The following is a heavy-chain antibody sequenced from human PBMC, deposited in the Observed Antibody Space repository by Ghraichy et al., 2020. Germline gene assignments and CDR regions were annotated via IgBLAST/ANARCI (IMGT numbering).Heavy chain of an antibody. Sequence: SETLSLTCAVYGGSFSGYYWSWIRQPPGKGLEWIGEINHSGSTNYNPSLKSRVTISVDTSKNQFSLKLSSVTAADTAVYYCARGRHYDILTGYLYFDYWGQGTLVTVSS. V-gene: IGHV4-34*01. CDR2: INHSGST. D-gene: IGHD3-9*01. J-gene: IGHJ4*02. CDR1: GGSFSGYY. CDR3: ARGRHYDILTGYLYFDY.